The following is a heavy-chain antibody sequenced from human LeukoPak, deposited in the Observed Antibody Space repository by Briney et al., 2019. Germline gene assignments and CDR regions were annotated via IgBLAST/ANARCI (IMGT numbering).Heavy chain of an antibody. D-gene: IGHD2-15*01. V-gene: IGHV1-2*02. J-gene: IGHJ4*02. CDR2: VNPNSGDT. CDR3: ARPVGGYCRGRNCHYFDF. Sequence: GASVKVSCKASGYTFTSYYMHWVRQAPGQGLEWMGWVNPNSGDTTYAQNFQGRVTRTRDTSITTAYMELSSLRSDDTAVYYCARPVGGYCRGRNCHYFDFWGQGTLVTVSS. CDR1: GYTFTSYY.